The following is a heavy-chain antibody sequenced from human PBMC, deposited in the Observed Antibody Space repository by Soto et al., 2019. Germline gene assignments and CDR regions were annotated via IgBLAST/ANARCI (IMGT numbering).Heavy chain of an antibody. CDR1: GFNFSSYW. CDR2: IKQDGSEK. D-gene: IGHD2-15*01. CDR3: ARAVPFTHFDY. Sequence: VQLVESGGGLVQPGGSLRLSCAASGFNFSSYWMSWVRQAPGKGLEWVANIKQDGSEKYYVDSVKGRFTISRDNAKNSLYLQMNSLRAEDTAVYYCARAVPFTHFDYWGQGTLVTVSS. V-gene: IGHV3-7*01. J-gene: IGHJ4*02.